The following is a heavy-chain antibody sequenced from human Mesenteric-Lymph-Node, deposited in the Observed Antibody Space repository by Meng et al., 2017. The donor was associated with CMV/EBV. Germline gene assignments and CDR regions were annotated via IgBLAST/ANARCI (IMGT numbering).Heavy chain of an antibody. Sequence: SETLSLTCTVSGGSISSSSYYWGWIRQPPGKGLEWIGSIYYSGSTYYNPSLKSRVTISVDTSKNQFSLKLSSVTAADTAVYYCARGGDSYGYYFDYWGQGTLVTVSS. CDR1: GGSISSSSYY. V-gene: IGHV4-39*07. J-gene: IGHJ4*02. D-gene: IGHD5-18*01. CDR2: IYYSGST. CDR3: ARGGDSYGYYFDY.